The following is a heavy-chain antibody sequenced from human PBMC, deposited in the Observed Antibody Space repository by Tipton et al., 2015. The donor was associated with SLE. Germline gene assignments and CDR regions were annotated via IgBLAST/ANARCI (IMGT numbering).Heavy chain of an antibody. CDR3: ARAEQQLVRGYYYGMDV. J-gene: IGHJ6*02. D-gene: IGHD6-13*01. V-gene: IGHV4-38-2*02. CDR1: GYSISSGYY. Sequence: TLSLTCTVSGYSISSGYYWGWIRQPPGKGLEWIGSIYHSGSTYYNPSLKSRVTISVDTSKNQFSLKLSSVTAADTAVYYCARAEQQLVRGYYYGMDVWGQGTTVTVSS. CDR2: IYHSGST.